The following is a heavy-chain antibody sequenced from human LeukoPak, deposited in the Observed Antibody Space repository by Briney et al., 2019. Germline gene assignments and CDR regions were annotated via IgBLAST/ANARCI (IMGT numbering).Heavy chain of an antibody. CDR1: GGSFSGYY. D-gene: IGHD3-16*02. V-gene: IGHV4-34*01. CDR3: ARHFGSPWHYDYVWGSYRLSAFDI. J-gene: IGHJ3*02. CDR2: INHSGST. Sequence: SETLSLTCAVYGGSFSGYYWSWIRQPPGKGLGWIGEINHSGSTNYNPSLKSRVTISVDTSKNQFSLKLSSVTAADTAVYYCARHFGSPWHYDYVWGSYRLSAFDIWGQGTMVTVSS.